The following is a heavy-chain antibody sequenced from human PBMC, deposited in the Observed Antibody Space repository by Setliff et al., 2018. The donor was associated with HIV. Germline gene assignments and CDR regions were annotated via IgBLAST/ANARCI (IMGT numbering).Heavy chain of an antibody. Sequence: PSETLSLTCAVYGGAFSGYYWTWIRQSPGRGLEWIGEVNHKGVANYSPSLMRRATISADTSKNQFSLSLRSLSAADTAVYYCARDKRYRFPFDPWGQGTLVTVSS. CDR3: ARDKRYRFPFDP. CDR1: GGAFSGYY. J-gene: IGHJ5*02. V-gene: IGHV4-34*01. D-gene: IGHD2-2*02. CDR2: VNHKGVA.